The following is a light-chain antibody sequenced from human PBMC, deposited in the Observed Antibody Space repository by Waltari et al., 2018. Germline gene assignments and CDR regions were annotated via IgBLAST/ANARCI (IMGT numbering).Light chain of an antibody. CDR2: AAS. V-gene: IGKV1-9*01. Sequence: DIQLTQSPSFLSASVGDRVTLTCRASQGISSYLAWYQQKPGKAPKLLIKAASTLQSGVPSRFSGSGSGTEFTLTINSLQPEDFATYYCQQLNSYPVTFGQGTRLEIK. CDR3: QQLNSYPVT. CDR1: QGISSY. J-gene: IGKJ5*01.